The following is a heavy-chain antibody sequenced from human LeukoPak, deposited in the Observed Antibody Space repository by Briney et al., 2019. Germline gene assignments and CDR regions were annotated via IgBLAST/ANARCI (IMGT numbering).Heavy chain of an antibody. CDR3: TKGPHDYGDFVYF. V-gene: IGHV1-69*04. CDR2: IIPVFDMT. D-gene: IGHD4-17*01. CDR1: VDTFDRFP. J-gene: IGHJ4*02. Sequence: SVKVSCKASVDTFDRFPISWVRLAPGQGLEWMGRIIPVFDMTNYAPKFQGRITMTADISTTTAYMELRSLKSEDSAIYYCTKGPHDYGDFVYFWGQGTRVTVSS.